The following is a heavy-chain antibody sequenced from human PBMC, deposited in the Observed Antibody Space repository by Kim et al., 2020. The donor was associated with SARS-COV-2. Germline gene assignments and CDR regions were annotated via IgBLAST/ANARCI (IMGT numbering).Heavy chain of an antibody. V-gene: IGHV4-39*01. Sequence: LQSRVTISVDTSKNQFSLKLSSVTAADTAVYYCARGRDDYIWGSYRLFDYWGQGTLVTVSS. D-gene: IGHD3-16*02. J-gene: IGHJ4*02. CDR3: ARGRDDYIWGSYRLFDY.